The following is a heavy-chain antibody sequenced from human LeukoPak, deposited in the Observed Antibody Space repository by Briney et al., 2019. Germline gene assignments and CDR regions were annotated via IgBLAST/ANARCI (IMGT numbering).Heavy chain of an antibody. CDR2: INHSGST. V-gene: IGHV4-34*01. CDR1: GGSFSGYY. CDR3: ARAIYSSSSYYFDY. D-gene: IGHD6-6*01. Sequence: KTSETLSLTCAVYGGSFSGYYWSWIRQPPGKGLEWIGEINHSGSTNYNPSLKSRVTISVDTSKNQFSLKLSSVTAADTAVYYCARAIYSSSSYYFDYWGQGTLVTVSS. J-gene: IGHJ4*02.